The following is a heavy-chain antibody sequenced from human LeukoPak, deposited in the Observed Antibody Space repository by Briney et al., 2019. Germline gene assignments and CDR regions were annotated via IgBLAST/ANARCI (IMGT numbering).Heavy chain of an antibody. J-gene: IGHJ3*02. D-gene: IGHD2-2*01. Sequence: SETLSLTCTVSGGSISSYYWSWIRQPPGKGLEWIGYIYYSGSTNYNPSLKSRVTISVDTSKNQFSMKMSSVTAADTAVYYCARIIVVPAAKAAFDIWGLGTMVTVSS. V-gene: IGHV4-59*01. CDR1: GGSISSYY. CDR2: IYYSGST. CDR3: ARIIVVPAAKAAFDI.